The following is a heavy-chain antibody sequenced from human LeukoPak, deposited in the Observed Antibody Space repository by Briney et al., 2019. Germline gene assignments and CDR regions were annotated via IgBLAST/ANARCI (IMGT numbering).Heavy chain of an antibody. CDR2: INPNSGGT. CDR1: GYTFTGYY. D-gene: IGHD6-13*01. V-gene: IGHV1-2*06. J-gene: IGHJ5*02. Sequence: ASVKVSCKASGYTFTGYYMHWVRQAPGQGLEWMGRINPNSGGTNYAQKFQGRVTMTRDTSISTAYMELSRLRSDDTAVYYCARSLYLGIAAAGPYNWFDPWGQGTLVAVPS. CDR3: ARSLYLGIAAAGPYNWFDP.